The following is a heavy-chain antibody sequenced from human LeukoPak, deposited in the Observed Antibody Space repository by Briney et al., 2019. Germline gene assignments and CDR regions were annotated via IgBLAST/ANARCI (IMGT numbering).Heavy chain of an antibody. CDR2: ISGSGGST. J-gene: IGHJ4*02. Sequence: GGSLRLSCAASGFTFSSYAMSWVRQAPGKGLEWVSAISGSGGSTYYADSAKGRFTISRDNSKNTLYLQMNSLRAEDTAVYYCAKDVYRGSGYYFYFDYWGQGTLVTVSS. D-gene: IGHD3-22*01. CDR3: AKDVYRGSGYYFYFDY. CDR1: GFTFSSYA. V-gene: IGHV3-23*01.